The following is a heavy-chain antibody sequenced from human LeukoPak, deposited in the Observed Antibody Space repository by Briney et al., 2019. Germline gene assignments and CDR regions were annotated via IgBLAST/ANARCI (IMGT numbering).Heavy chain of an antibody. J-gene: IGHJ4*02. D-gene: IGHD3-22*01. Sequence: PSETLSLTCAVSGGSISSSNWWSWVRQPPGKGLEWIGEIYHSGGTYYNPSLKSRLTISLDTSKNQFSLKLTSVTAADTAVYYCARDRERWLFSYWGQGTLVTVSS. CDR3: ARDRERWLFSY. CDR1: GGSISSSNW. CDR2: IYHSGGT. V-gene: IGHV4-4*02.